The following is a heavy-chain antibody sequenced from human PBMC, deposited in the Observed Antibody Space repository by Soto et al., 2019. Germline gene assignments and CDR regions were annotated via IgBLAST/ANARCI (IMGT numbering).Heavy chain of an antibody. Sequence: GGSLRLSCAASGFTFSSYSMNWVRQAPGKGLEWVSSISSSSSYIYYADSVKGRFTISRDNAKNSLYLQMNSLRAEDTAVYYCARVPVTYGDYGDGIDYWGQGTLVTVSS. CDR3: ARVPVTYGDYGDGIDY. V-gene: IGHV3-21*01. D-gene: IGHD4-17*01. CDR1: GFTFSSYS. CDR2: ISSSSSYI. J-gene: IGHJ4*02.